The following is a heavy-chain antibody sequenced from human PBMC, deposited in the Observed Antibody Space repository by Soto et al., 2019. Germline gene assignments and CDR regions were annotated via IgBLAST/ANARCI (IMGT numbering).Heavy chain of an antibody. J-gene: IGHJ6*02. Sequence: QVQLVQSGAEVKKPGSSVKVSCKASGGTFSSYTISWVRQAPGQGLEWMGRIIPILGIANYAQKFQGRVTITADKSTSTAYMELSSLRSEDTAVYYCASPHEGITLVRGVPDGMDVWCQGTTVTVSS. CDR1: GGTFSSYT. CDR3: ASPHEGITLVRGVPDGMDV. CDR2: IIPILGIA. V-gene: IGHV1-69*02. D-gene: IGHD3-10*01.